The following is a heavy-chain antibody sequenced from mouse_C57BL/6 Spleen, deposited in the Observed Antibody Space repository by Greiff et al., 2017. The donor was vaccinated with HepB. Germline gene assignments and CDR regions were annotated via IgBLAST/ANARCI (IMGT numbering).Heavy chain of an antibody. J-gene: IGHJ2*01. CDR2: IWSGGST. CDR1: GFSLTSYG. CDR3: ARSYDYVLFDY. V-gene: IGHV2-2*01. D-gene: IGHD2-4*01. Sequence: VQLQESGPGLVQPSQSLSITCTVSGFSLTSYGVHWVRQSPGKGLEWLGVIWSGGSTDYNAAFISRLSISKDNSKSQVFFKMNSLQADDTAIYYCARSYDYVLFDYWGQGTTLTVSS.